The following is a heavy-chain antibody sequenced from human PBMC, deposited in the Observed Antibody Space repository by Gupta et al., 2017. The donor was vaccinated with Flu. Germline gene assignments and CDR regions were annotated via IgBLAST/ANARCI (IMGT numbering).Heavy chain of an antibody. D-gene: IGHD1-7*01. CDR3: AKDEPWDYNFDF. J-gene: IGHJ4*02. CDR2: ISGSGGRT. CDR1: GFPFSSYA. Sequence: EVQLLESGGGLVQPGGSLRLYLAASGFPFSSYALSWVRQAPGKGLDWVSLISGSGGRTYYADSVKGRFTISRDNSKNTLYLQMSSLRAEDTAVFYCAKDEPWDYNFDFWGQGTLVTVSS. V-gene: IGHV3-23*01.